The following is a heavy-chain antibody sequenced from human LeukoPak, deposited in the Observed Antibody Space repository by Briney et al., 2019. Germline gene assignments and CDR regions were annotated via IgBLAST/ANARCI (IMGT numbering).Heavy chain of an antibody. CDR1: GFTFSSFS. CDR3: ANPDLTYYDIVTGYYPPPHY. V-gene: IGHV3-21*01. J-gene: IGHJ4*02. D-gene: IGHD3-9*01. CDR2: ISSSSNYI. Sequence: GGSLRLSCAASGFTFSSFSMYWVRQAPGKGLEWVSSISSSSNYIYYADSVKGRFTISRDNAKNSLYLQMNSLRAEDTAVYYCANPDLTYYDIVTGYYPPPHYWGQGTLVTVSA.